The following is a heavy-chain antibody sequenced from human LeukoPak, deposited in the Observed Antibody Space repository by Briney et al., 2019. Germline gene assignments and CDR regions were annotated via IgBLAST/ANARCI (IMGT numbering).Heavy chain of an antibody. J-gene: IGHJ6*02. CDR1: GGSISSYY. Sequence: SETLSLTCTVSGGSISSYYWSLIRQPPGKGLEWIGYTYYSGSTNYNPSLKSRVTISVDTSKNQFSLKLSSVTAADTAVYYCARVVAAAGWVYYYGMDVWGQGTTVTVSS. D-gene: IGHD6-13*01. CDR3: ARVVAAAGWVYYYGMDV. V-gene: IGHV4-59*01. CDR2: TYYSGST.